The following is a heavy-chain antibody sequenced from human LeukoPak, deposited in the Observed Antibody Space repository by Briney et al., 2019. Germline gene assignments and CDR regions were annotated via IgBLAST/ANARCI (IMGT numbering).Heavy chain of an antibody. D-gene: IGHD7-27*01. CDR2: ISRDDDK. V-gene: IGHV2-5*02. CDR1: GFSLNTNGVG. Sequence: ESGPTLVKPTETLTLTCTFSGFSLNTNGVGVGWIRQPPGKALEWLALISRDDDKRYSPSLKSRITITKDTSKNQVALTLANLDPVDTATYYCAHTGSAHGDDWFDPWGQGTLVTVSS. CDR3: AHTGSAHGDDWFDP. J-gene: IGHJ5*02.